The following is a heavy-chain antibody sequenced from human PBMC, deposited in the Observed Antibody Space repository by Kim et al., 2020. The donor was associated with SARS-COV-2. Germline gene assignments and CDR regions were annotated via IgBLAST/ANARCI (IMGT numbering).Heavy chain of an antibody. CDR3: ASAPMVGATTGFDY. Sequence: ADAVKGRFTISRDNPTTSLSLQMNSLRVEDTAVSYCASAPMVGATTGFDYWGQGTLVTVSS. D-gene: IGHD1-26*01. J-gene: IGHJ4*02. V-gene: IGHV3-21*01.